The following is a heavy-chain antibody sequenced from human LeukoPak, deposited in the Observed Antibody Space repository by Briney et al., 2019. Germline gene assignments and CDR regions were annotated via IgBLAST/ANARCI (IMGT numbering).Heavy chain of an antibody. Sequence: PSETLSLTCTVSGGSISSGSYYWSWIRQPAGKGLEWIGRIYTSGSTNYNPSLKSRVTISVDTSKNQFSLKLSSVTAADTAVYYCARGGLRYFDWLLYGYWGQGTLVTVSS. CDR3: ARGGLRYFDWLLYGY. J-gene: IGHJ4*02. D-gene: IGHD3-9*01. CDR1: GGSISSGSYY. CDR2: IYTSGST. V-gene: IGHV4-61*02.